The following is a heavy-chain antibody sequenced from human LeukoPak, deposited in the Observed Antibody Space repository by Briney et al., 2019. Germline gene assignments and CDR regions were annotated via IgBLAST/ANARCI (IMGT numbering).Heavy chain of an antibody. Sequence: PSETLSLTCTVSGGSSTHYYYSWVRQPAGKGLEWIGRISTSGSTNYNPSLRSRDTISVDKSKNLFSLKLSSVTAADTAVYYCARGSSRDYYYMDVWGKGTTVTVSS. V-gene: IGHV4-4*07. CDR2: ISTSGST. CDR1: GGSSTHYY. J-gene: IGHJ6*03. CDR3: ARGSSRDYYYMDV.